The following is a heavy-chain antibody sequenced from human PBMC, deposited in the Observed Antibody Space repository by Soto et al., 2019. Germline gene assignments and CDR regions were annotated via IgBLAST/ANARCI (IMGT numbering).Heavy chain of an antibody. CDR2: IIPIFGTA. V-gene: IGHV1-69*13. Sequence: SVKVSCKASGGTFSSYAISWVRQAPGQGLEWMGGIIPIFGTANYAQKFQGRVTITADESTSTAYMELSSLRSDDTAVYYCARAGVEYYYGSGSYYNGPIVDYWGQGTLVTVSS. J-gene: IGHJ4*02. CDR1: GGTFSSYA. CDR3: ARAGVEYYYGSGSYYNGPIVDY. D-gene: IGHD3-10*01.